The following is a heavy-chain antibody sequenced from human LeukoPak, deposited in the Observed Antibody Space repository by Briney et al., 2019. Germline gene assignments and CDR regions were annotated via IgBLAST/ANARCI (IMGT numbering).Heavy chain of an antibody. CDR1: GFTFSSYS. V-gene: IGHV3-48*01. J-gene: IGHJ6*03. Sequence: GGSLRLSCAASGFTFSSYSMNWVRQAPGKGLEWVSYISSSSSTIYYADSVKGRFTISRDNSKNTLYLQMNSLRAEDTAVYYCAKPSVDDFWSGYYQPYYYYYYMDVWGKGTTVTVSS. D-gene: IGHD3-3*01. CDR3: AKPSVDDFWSGYYQPYYYYYYMDV. CDR2: ISSSSSTI.